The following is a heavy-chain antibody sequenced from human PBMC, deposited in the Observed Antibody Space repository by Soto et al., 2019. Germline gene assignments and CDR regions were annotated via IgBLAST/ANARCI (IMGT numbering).Heavy chain of an antibody. CDR3: ARDLGWAFDY. CDR1: GFSFSVYT. V-gene: IGHV3-48*01. J-gene: IGHJ4*02. CDR2: ITQTGDNT. Sequence: EVQLVESGGGLAQPGGSLRLSCVASGFSFSVYTMNWFRQAPGQALEWLSFITQTGDNTYYADSVKGRFTISRDNAKNSLYMELNNLSAEDTAVYYCARDLGWAFDYWGRGTLVTVSS. D-gene: IGHD6-19*01.